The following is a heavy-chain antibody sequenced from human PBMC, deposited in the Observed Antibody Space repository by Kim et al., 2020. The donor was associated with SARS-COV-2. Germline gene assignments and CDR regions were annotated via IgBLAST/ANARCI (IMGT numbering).Heavy chain of an antibody. J-gene: IGHJ6*02. CDR2: INPSGGST. Sequence: ASVKVSCKASGYTFTSYYMHWVRQAPGQGLEWMGIINPSGGSTSYAQKFQGRVTMTRDTSTSTVYMELSSLRSEDTAVYYCARVPYYYDSSGYSNYYYYGMDVWGQGTTVTVSS. CDR3: ARVPYYYDSSGYSNYYYYGMDV. V-gene: IGHV1-46*01. D-gene: IGHD3-22*01. CDR1: GYTFTSYY.